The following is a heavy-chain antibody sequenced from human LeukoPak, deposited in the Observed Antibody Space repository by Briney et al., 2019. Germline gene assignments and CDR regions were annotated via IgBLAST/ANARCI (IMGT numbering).Heavy chain of an antibody. CDR3: ARGLMSGYDQYYFDY. CDR2: IIPILGIA. V-gene: IGHV1-69*04. J-gene: IGHJ4*02. D-gene: IGHD5-12*01. CDR1: GGTFSSYA. Sequence: ASVKVSCKASGGTFSSYAISWVRQAPGQGLEWMGRIIPILGIANYAQKFQGRVTITADKSTSTAYMELSSLRSEDTAVYYCARGLMSGYDQYYFDYWGQGTLVTVSS.